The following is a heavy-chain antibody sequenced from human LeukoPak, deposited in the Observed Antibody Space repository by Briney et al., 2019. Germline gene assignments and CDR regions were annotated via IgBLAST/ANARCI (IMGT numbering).Heavy chain of an antibody. CDR1: GFTSSSYA. V-gene: IGHV3-33*01. D-gene: IGHD3-22*01. Sequence: PGRSLRLSCAASGFTSSSYAMHWVRQAPGKGLEWVAVIWYDGSNKYYADSVKGRFTISRDNSKNTLFLQMNSLRAEDTAVYYCARDRAYYYDSSNYYPTVLDYWGQGTLVTVSS. J-gene: IGHJ4*02. CDR3: ARDRAYYYDSSNYYPTVLDY. CDR2: IWYDGSNK.